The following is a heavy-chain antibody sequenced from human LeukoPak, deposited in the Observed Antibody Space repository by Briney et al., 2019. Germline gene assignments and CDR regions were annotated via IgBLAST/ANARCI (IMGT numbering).Heavy chain of an antibody. CDR3: SVLRFLEWAGGWFDS. CDR2: IHQDGSER. Sequence: PGGSLRLSCAASGFTFSDYWMSWVRQAPGKGPEWVANIHQDGSERNYVDSVKGRFTISRDNAKNSLYLEMNSLRVEDTAVYYCSVLRFLEWAGGWFDSWGQGTLVTVSS. CDR1: GFTFSDYW. V-gene: IGHV3-7*01. D-gene: IGHD3-3*01. J-gene: IGHJ5*01.